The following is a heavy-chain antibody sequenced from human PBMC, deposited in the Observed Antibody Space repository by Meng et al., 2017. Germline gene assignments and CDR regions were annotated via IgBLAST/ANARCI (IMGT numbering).Heavy chain of an antibody. CDR3: ARDEDISAAGKLFGDY. J-gene: IGHJ4*02. V-gene: IGHV1-2*06. Sequence: QVLLAQSGPEVKKPGASVKLSCKPSGYTFAAYWIHWLRQAPGQGLEWMGRIDPNNDHTQYAQNFQGRVTMTSDTSISTVYMELNGLRSDDTAVYYCARDEDISAAGKLFGDYWGQGTLVTVSS. CDR2: IDPNNDHT. D-gene: IGHD6-13*01. CDR1: GYTFAAYW.